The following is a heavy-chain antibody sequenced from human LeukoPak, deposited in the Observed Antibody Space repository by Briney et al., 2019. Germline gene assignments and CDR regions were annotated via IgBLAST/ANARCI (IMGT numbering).Heavy chain of an antibody. CDR1: GFTFSSYE. D-gene: IGHD6-13*01. V-gene: IGHV3-48*03. CDR2: ISSSGSTI. Sequence: PGGSLRLSCAASGFTFSSYEMNWVRQAAGKGLEWVSYISSSGSTIYYADSVKRRFTISRDNDKNSLYLQMNSLRAEDTAVYYCARSSSWYLFWGQGTLVTVSS. CDR3: ARSSSWYLF. J-gene: IGHJ4*02.